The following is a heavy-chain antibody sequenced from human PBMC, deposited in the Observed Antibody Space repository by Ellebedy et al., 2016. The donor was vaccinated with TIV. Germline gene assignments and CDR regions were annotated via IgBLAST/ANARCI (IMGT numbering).Heavy chain of an antibody. CDR1: GGSISTNNW. J-gene: IGHJ6*02. CDR2: IYHSGTT. CDR3: ARERNWNYVTDYGMDV. Sequence: SETLSLXXAVSGGSISTNNWWPWVRQTPGKGLEWIGEIYHSGTTNYNPSLKSRVTIYADTSKNQFSLKLSSVTAADTAVYYCARERNWNYVTDYGMDVWGQGTTVTVSS. D-gene: IGHD1-7*01. V-gene: IGHV4-4*02.